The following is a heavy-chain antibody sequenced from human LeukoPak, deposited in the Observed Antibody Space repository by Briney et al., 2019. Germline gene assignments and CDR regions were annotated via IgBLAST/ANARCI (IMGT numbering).Heavy chain of an antibody. CDR2: ISSGSGYI. Sequence: PGGSLRLSCAASGFTFSSYSINWVRQAPGKGLEWVSSISSGSGYIYYADSVKGRFTISRDDAKNSLYLQMNSLRADDTAVYYCARDGWPGSSYYWHFDYWGQGTLVTVSS. CDR3: ARDGWPGSSYYWHFDY. J-gene: IGHJ4*02. CDR1: GFTFSSYS. V-gene: IGHV3-21*01. D-gene: IGHD6-13*01.